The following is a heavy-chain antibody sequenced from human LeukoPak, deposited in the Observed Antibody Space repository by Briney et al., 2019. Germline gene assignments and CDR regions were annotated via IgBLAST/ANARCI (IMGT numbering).Heavy chain of an antibody. CDR2: IHYSEST. CDR1: GGSINNNNYY. J-gene: IGHJ4*02. D-gene: IGHD4-17*01. Sequence: SETLSLTCTVSGGSINNNNYYWGWIRQPPGTGLEWIGNIHYSESTYYNPSLKSRVTVSVDTSKNQFSLKLSSVTAADTAVYYCAREIGDYTSYYFDYWGQGTLVTVSS. CDR3: AREIGDYTSYYFDY. V-gene: IGHV4-39*07.